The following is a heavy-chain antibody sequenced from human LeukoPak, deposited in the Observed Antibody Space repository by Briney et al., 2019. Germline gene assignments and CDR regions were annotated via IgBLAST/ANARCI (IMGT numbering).Heavy chain of an antibody. CDR1: GFTFSDFW. D-gene: IGHD1-26*01. CDR2: IKQDGSEE. V-gene: IGHV3-7*04. J-gene: IGHJ5*01. Sequence: GESLRLSCAASGFTFSDFWMTWVRQAPGKGLQWVANIKQDGSEEYYVDSVKGRFTISRNNPENSLFLQMNNLTDEDTAIYYCAWAWVGSGQGWFDFWGQGSLVTVSS. CDR3: AWAWVGSGQGWFDF.